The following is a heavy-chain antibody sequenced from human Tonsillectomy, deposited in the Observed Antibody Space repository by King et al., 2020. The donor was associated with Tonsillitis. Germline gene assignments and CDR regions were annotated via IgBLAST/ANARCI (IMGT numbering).Heavy chain of an antibody. J-gene: IGHJ4*02. CDR1: GGSISSYS. V-gene: IGHV4-59*01. Sequence: QVQLQESGPGLVKPSETLSLTCSVSGGSISSYSWSWIRQPPGKGLEWIGYIYYSGSTNYKPPLRSRVTISIDTSKNQFSLKLRSVTAADTAVYYCARVLGNYYDSSGYYPFDYWGQGTLVTVSS. D-gene: IGHD3-22*01. CDR2: IYYSGST. CDR3: ARVLGNYYDSSGYYPFDY.